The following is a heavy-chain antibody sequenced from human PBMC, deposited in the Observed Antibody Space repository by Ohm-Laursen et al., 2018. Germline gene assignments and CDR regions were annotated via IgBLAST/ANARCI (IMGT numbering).Heavy chain of an antibody. D-gene: IGHD2-15*01. Sequence: TLSLTCTVSGGSISSYYWSWIRQPAGKGLEWIGRIYTSGSTNYNPSLKSRLTISVDTSKNQFYLKLSSVTAADTAVYYCARQSGGGRSDFDYWGQGTLVTVSS. CDR1: GGSISSYY. CDR3: ARQSGGGRSDFDY. V-gene: IGHV4-4*07. CDR2: IYTSGST. J-gene: IGHJ4*02.